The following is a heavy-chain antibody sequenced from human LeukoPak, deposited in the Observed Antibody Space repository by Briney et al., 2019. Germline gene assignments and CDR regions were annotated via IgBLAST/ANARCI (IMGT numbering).Heavy chain of an antibody. V-gene: IGHV3-21*01. CDR3: ARDLMTTVTTVDY. J-gene: IGHJ4*02. CDR2: ISSSSSYI. D-gene: IGHD4-17*01. Sequence: GGSLRLSCAASGFTFSSYSMNWVRQAPGKGLEWVSSISSSSSYIYYADSMKGRFTISRDNAKNSLYLQMNSLRAEDTAVYYCARDLMTTVTTVDYWGQGTLVTVSS. CDR1: GFTFSSYS.